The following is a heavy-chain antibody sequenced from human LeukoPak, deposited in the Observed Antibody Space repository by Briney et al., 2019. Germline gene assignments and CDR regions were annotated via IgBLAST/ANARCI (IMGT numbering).Heavy chain of an antibody. Sequence: PSETLSLTCAVFGGSFSDFYWSWIRQPPGKGLEWIGEVDHTGGTKYNSPLKSRVTISVDTSKNQFSLKLSSVTAADTAVYYCARGKYYCSGDSCSPPFDYWGRGALVTVSS. D-gene: IGHD2-15*01. J-gene: IGHJ4*02. CDR2: VDHTGGT. CDR1: GGSFSDFY. V-gene: IGHV4-34*01. CDR3: ARGKYYCSGDSCSPPFDY.